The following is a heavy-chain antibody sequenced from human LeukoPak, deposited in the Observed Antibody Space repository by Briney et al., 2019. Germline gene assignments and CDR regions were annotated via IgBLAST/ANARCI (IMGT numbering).Heavy chain of an antibody. D-gene: IGHD6-6*01. V-gene: IGHV4-4*07. CDR2: FYTSGST. CDR3: ARVVGQGIAARPGRYYYYYMDV. J-gene: IGHJ6*03. Sequence: SETLSLTCTVSGGSISSYYWSWIRQPAGKGLEWIGRFYTSGSTNYNPSLKSRVTMSVDTSKNQFSLKLSSVTAADTAVYYCARVVGQGIAARPGRYYYYYMDVWGKGTKVTVSS. CDR1: GGSISSYY.